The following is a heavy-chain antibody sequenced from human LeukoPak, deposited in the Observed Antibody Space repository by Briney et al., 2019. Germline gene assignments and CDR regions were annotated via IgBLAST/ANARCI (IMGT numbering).Heavy chain of an antibody. D-gene: IGHD5-24*01. Sequence: KPSETLSLTCTVSGGSISSYYWSWIRQPPGKGLEWIGCIYYSGSTNYNPSLKSRVTISVDTSNNQFSLKLTSLTAADTAVYYCARGRTGRTISFDYWGQGTLLTVSS. V-gene: IGHV4-59*01. CDR2: IYYSGST. J-gene: IGHJ4*02. CDR3: ARGRTGRTISFDY. CDR1: GGSISSYY.